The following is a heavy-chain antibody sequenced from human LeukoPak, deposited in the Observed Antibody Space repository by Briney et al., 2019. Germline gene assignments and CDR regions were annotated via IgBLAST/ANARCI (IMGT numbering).Heavy chain of an antibody. CDR1: GGSITGYS. Sequence: PSETLSLTCSASGGSITGYSWSWLRQTPGKGLEWIGYIYYNGDTHYNPSLTSRLSMSVDTPNKQFSLTLRSVTAADTAVYYCVRGPYGSSISNWFDPWGQGLLVTVSS. V-gene: IGHV4-59*01. CDR2: IYYNGDT. J-gene: IGHJ5*02. D-gene: IGHD3-10*01. CDR3: VRGPYGSSISNWFDP.